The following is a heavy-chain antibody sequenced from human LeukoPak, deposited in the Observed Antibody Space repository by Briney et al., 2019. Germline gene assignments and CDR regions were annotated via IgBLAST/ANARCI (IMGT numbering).Heavy chain of an antibody. J-gene: IGHJ4*02. CDR1: GFTFSSYG. D-gene: IGHD3/OR15-3a*01. Sequence: HPGGSLRLSCAASGFTFSSYGMHWVRQAPGKGLEWVAFIRYDGSNKYYADSVKGRFTISRDNAKNSLYLQMNSLRAEDTAVYYCARTGYLHFDYWGQGTLVTVSS. CDR2: IRYDGSNK. V-gene: IGHV3-30*02. CDR3: ARTGYLHFDY.